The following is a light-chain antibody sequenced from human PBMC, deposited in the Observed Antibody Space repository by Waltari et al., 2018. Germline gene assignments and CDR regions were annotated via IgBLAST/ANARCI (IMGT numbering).Light chain of an antibody. J-gene: IGLJ3*02. Sequence: QSALTQPASVSGSPGQSITISCTGSSSNIGAGFHVHWYQQVPGTAPKLFISGNSDRPSGVPDRVSASKSGTSASLAITGLQAEDEADYYCQSYDSSLSGWVFGGGTKLTVL. CDR1: SSNIGAGFH. CDR3: QSYDSSLSGWV. CDR2: GNS. V-gene: IGLV1-40*01.